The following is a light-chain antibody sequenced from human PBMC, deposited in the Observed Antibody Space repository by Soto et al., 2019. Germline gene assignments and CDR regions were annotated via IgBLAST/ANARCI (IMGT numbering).Light chain of an antibody. CDR2: AAS. V-gene: IGKV1-16*02. CDR1: EDIRNY. J-gene: IGKJ3*01. Sequence: DLQMTQSPSSLSASVGDGVTITCRASEDIRNYVAWFQQKPGKAPRSLISAASILESGVPSKFSGSGSGTDFTLTISSLQPEDFATYYCQQYRSFPFTVGPGTKVDIK. CDR3: QQYRSFPFT.